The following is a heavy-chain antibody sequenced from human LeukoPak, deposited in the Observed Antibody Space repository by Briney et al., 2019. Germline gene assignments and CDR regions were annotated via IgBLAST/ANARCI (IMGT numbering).Heavy chain of an antibody. CDR1: GFTFSDYY. V-gene: IGHV3-33*08. D-gene: IGHD2-2*01. Sequence: GGSLRLSCAASGFTFSDYYMSWVRQAPGKGLEWVAVIWYDGSNKYYADSVKGRFTISRDNSKNTLYLQMNSLRAEDTAVYYCARETLGYCSSTSCFGWFDPWGQGTLVTVSS. CDR2: IWYDGSNK. CDR3: ARETLGYCSSTSCFGWFDP. J-gene: IGHJ5*02.